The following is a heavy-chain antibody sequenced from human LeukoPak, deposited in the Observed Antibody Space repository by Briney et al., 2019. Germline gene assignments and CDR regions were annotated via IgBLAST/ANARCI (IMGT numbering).Heavy chain of an antibody. J-gene: IGHJ6*03. CDR3: AKGGGGRLIYYYYMDV. CDR1: GFTFDDYA. Sequence: PGRSLRLSCAASGFTFDDYAMHWVRQAPGKGLEWVSGITWNSDSIDYADSARGRFTISRDNAKNSLYLQMNSLRAEDMALYYCAKGGGGRLIYYYYMDVWGKGTTVTVSS. CDR2: ITWNSDSI. V-gene: IGHV3-9*03. D-gene: IGHD3-16*01.